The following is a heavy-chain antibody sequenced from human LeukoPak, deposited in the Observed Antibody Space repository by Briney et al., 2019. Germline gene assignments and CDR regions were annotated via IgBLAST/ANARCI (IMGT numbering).Heavy chain of an antibody. CDR3: ARDLAHHYGMDV. CDR1: GFTFSSYT. J-gene: IGHJ6*02. Sequence: PGGSLRLSCAASGFTFSSYTMNWVRQAPGKGLEWVSYISSSSNTIYYADSVKGRFTISRDNAKSSLYLQMNSLRAEDTAVYYCARDLAHHYGMDVWGQGTTVTVSS. V-gene: IGHV3-48*01. CDR2: ISSSSNTI.